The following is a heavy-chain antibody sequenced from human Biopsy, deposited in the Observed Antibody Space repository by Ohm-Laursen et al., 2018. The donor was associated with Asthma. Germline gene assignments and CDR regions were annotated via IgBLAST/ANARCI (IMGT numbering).Heavy chain of an antibody. CDR3: ARKAGSCISRTCYSLDF. V-gene: IGHV1-69*13. CDR1: GGTFNTYV. D-gene: IGHD2-2*01. J-gene: IGHJ4*02. Sequence: ASVKVSCKSLGGTFNTYVIGWVRQAPGQGLEWMGGINSVFGTTTYPQKFQDRVTITADDSTSTVYMELSSLRSEDTAVYYCARKAGSCISRTCYSLDFWGQGTLVTGSS. CDR2: INSVFGTT.